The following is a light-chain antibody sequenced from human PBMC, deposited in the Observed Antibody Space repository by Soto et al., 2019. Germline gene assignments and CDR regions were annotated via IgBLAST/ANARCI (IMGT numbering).Light chain of an antibody. CDR3: QQSYSTPPIT. Sequence: DIEMTQSPSSLFASVGDRFTVTCRASQNINNYLNWYQQKPGKAPKLLIYAASSLQSGVPSRFSGSGSGTDFTLTISSLQPEDFATYYCQQSYSTPPITFGQGTRLEIK. V-gene: IGKV1-39*01. CDR2: AAS. J-gene: IGKJ5*01. CDR1: QNINNY.